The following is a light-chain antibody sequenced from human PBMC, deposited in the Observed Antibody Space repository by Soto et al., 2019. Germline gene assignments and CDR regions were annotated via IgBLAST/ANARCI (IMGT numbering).Light chain of an antibody. J-gene: IGKJ1*01. CDR3: MQPLEAPWT. V-gene: IGKV2-28*01. Sequence: EIVMTQSPPSLSVTPGEPASISCRSSQSLLHSNGFQYLDWYLQKPGQSPQLLIYLGFNRASGVPDRFSGSGSGTDFTLKISRVEAEDVGIYLCMQPLEAPWTFGQGTKVEIK. CDR1: QSLLHSNGFQY. CDR2: LGF.